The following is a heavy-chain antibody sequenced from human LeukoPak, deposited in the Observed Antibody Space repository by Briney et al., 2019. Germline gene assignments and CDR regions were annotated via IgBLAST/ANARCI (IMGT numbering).Heavy chain of an antibody. J-gene: IGHJ4*02. V-gene: IGHV1-2*02. CDR1: GYTFTASY. CDR3: ARDGQSMMVEFDL. D-gene: IGHD2-15*01. Sequence: ASVTVSCKPSGYTFTASYMYWLRQAPGQGLEWMGWIYPNSGDTNYAQKFQGRVTMTRDTSISTAYMELSGLRSDDTAVYYCARDGQSMMVEFDLWGQGTLVTVSS. CDR2: IYPNSGDT.